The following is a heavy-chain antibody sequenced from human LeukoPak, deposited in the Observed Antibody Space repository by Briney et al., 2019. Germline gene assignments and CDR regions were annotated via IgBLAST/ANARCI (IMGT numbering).Heavy chain of an antibody. D-gene: IGHD2-15*01. Sequence: QASETLSLTCTVSGGSISSGSYYWSWIRQPAGKGLEWIGRIYTSGSTNYNPSLKSRVTISVDTSKNQFSLKLSSVTAADTAVYYCARGLRWFSSLGWFDPWGQGTLVTVSS. CDR2: IYTSGST. J-gene: IGHJ5*02. CDR3: ARGLRWFSSLGWFDP. CDR1: GGSISSGSYY. V-gene: IGHV4-61*02.